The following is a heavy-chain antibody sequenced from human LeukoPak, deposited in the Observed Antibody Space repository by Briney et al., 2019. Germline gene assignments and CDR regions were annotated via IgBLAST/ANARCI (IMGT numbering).Heavy chain of an antibody. Sequence: GGSLRLSCAASGSTFSSYGMHWVRQAPGKGLEWVAFIRYDGSNKYYADSVKGRFTISRDNSKNTLYLQMNSLRAEDTAVYYCAKVYPGMQRYFDYWGQGTLVTVSS. J-gene: IGHJ4*02. CDR3: AKVYPGMQRYFDY. CDR2: IRYDGSNK. CDR1: GSTFSSYG. D-gene: IGHD1-26*01. V-gene: IGHV3-30*02.